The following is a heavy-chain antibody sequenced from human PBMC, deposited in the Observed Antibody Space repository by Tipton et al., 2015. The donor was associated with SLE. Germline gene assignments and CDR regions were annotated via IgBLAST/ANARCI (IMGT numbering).Heavy chain of an antibody. J-gene: IGHJ3*02. Sequence: TLSLTCTVSGGSIGGYYWSWIRQSPGRGLEWIGFIYYTGTTNYNPSLKSRITISIDTSKNEFSLKVSSVTAADTTVYYCARTLDALDIWGQGTMVTVPS. V-gene: IGHV4-59*01. CDR3: ARTLDALDI. CDR2: IYYTGTT. CDR1: GGSIGGYY.